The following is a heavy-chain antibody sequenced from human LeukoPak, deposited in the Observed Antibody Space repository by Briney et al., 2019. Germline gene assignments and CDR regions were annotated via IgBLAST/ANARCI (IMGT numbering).Heavy chain of an antibody. Sequence: SETLSLTCTVSGGSISSYYWSWIRQPPGKGLEWIGYIYYSGSTNYNPSLESRVTISVDTSKNQFSLKLSSVTAADTAVYYCARMFDYYDSSGYRDAFDIWGQGTMVTVSS. CDR1: GGSISSYY. CDR3: ARMFDYYDSSGYRDAFDI. V-gene: IGHV4-59*01. D-gene: IGHD3-22*01. CDR2: IYYSGST. J-gene: IGHJ3*02.